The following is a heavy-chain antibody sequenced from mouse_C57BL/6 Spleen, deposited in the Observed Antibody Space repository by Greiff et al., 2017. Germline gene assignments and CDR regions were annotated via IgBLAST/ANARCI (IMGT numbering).Heavy chain of an antibody. V-gene: IGHV1-54*01. CDR3: ARSYGSSYGAY. CDR1: GYAFTNYL. D-gene: IGHD1-1*01. Sequence: QVQLQQSGAELVRPGTSVTVSCKASGYAFTNYLIEWVKQRPGQGLEWIGVINPGSGGTNYNEKFKGKATLTADKSSSTAYMQLSSLTSEDSAVYFCARSYGSSYGAYWGQGTLVTVSA. J-gene: IGHJ3*01. CDR2: INPGSGGT.